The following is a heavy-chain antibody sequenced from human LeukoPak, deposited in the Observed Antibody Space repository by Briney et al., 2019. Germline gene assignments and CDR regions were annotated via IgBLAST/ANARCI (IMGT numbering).Heavy chain of an antibody. V-gene: IGHV4-59*01. J-gene: IGHJ4*02. CDR3: ARSDTSGYYYVY. D-gene: IGHD3-22*01. CDR1: GGSISSSY. CDR2: IYYSGSS. Sequence: SQTLSLTCTVSGGSISSSYWSWIRQPPGKGLEWIGYIYYSGSSYYSPSLKSRVTISVDTSKNHFSLKLSSVTAADTAVYYCARSDTSGYYYVYWGQGTLVTVSA.